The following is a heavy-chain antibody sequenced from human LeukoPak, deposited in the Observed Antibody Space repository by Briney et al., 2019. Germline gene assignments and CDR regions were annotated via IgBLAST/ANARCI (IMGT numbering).Heavy chain of an antibody. V-gene: IGHV3-23*01. J-gene: IGHJ4*02. CDR3: AKIPYYDFWSGRQYFDY. CDR2: ISGSGGST. D-gene: IGHD3-3*01. CDR1: GFTFSCYA. Sequence: GGSLRLSCAASGFTFSCYAMSWVRQAPGKGLEWVAPISGSGGSTYYADSVKGRFTISRDNSKNTLYLQMNSLRAEDTAVYYCAKIPYYDFWSGRQYFDYWGQGTLVTVAS.